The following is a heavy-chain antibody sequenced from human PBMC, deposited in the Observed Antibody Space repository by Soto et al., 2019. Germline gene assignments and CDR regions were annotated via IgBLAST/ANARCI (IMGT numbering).Heavy chain of an antibody. Sequence: GGSLRLSCAASGFTFSSYAMSWVRQAPGKGLEWVSAISGSGGSTYYADSVKGRFTISRDNSKNTLYLQMNSLRAEDRAVYYCAKSPSDNRRIAVAVGEGFDYWGQGTLVTVSS. J-gene: IGHJ4*02. CDR3: AKSPSDNRRIAVAVGEGFDY. CDR2: ISGSGGST. CDR1: GFTFSSYA. D-gene: IGHD6-19*01. V-gene: IGHV3-23*01.